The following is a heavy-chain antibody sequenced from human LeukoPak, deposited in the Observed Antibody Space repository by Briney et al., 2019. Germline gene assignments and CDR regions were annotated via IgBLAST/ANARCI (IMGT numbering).Heavy chain of an antibody. V-gene: IGHV4-39*07. CDR1: GDSISGSNYH. Sequence: SETLSLTCTVSGDSISGSNYHWGWIRQPPGKGLEWLGTVHHTGRAFYNPSLRGRTTVSVDTSKNEFSLKLTSVTAADTAVYYCAREPDAWGRGILVTVSS. CDR3: AREPDA. J-gene: IGHJ5*02. CDR2: VHHTGRA.